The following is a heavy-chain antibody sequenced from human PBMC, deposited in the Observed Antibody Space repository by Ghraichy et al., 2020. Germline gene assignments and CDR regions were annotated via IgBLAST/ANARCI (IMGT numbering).Heavy chain of an antibody. CDR2: LKSKTDGGTT. Sequence: GSLRLSCAASGFTFSYAWMNWVRQAPGKGLEWVGRLKSKTDGGTTDYAAPVKGRFTISRDDSKNTLYLQMNSLKTEDTAMYYCTTGRGRWDFAFWGQGTMVTVSS. J-gene: IGHJ3*01. D-gene: IGHD1-26*01. CDR1: GFTFSYAW. CDR3: TTGRGRWDFAF. V-gene: IGHV3-15*07.